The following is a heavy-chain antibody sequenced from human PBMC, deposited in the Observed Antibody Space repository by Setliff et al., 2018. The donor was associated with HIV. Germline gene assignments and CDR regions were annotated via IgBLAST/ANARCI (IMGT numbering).Heavy chain of an antibody. CDR3: ARDLAYCSGGSCYRPFIYYFYYMDV. V-gene: IGHV1-2*02. CDR1: GFSFDDYY. J-gene: IGHJ6*03. Sequence: ASVKVSCKASGFSFDDYYIHWVRQAPGQGLEWMGCVIPNSGKTYYAQEFQGKVTMTSDTSINTAYMEVSWLTSDDTAIYYCARDLAYCSGGSCYRPFIYYFYYMDVWGKGATVTVSS. CDR2: VIPNSGKT. D-gene: IGHD2-15*01.